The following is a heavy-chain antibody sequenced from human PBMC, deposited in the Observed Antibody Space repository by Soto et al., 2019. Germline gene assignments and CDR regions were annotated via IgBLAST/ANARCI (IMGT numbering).Heavy chain of an antibody. Sequence: QVQLVESGGGLVKPGGSLRLSCAASGFTFSDYYMSWIRQAPGKGLAWVSYISSSSSYTNYADSVKGRFTISRDNAKNSLYLQMNSLRAEDTAVYYCARVRVGAPPRGWFDPWGQGTLVTVSS. CDR3: ARVRVGAPPRGWFDP. CDR1: GFTFSDYY. CDR2: ISSSSSYT. J-gene: IGHJ5*02. V-gene: IGHV3-11*06. D-gene: IGHD1-26*01.